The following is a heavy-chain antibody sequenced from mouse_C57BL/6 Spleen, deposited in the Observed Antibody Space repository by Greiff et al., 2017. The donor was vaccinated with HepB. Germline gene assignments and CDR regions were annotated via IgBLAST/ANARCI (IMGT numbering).Heavy chain of an antibody. V-gene: IGHV5-17*01. CDR1: GFTFSDYG. D-gene: IGHD1-1*01. Sequence: EVQLVESGGGLVKPGGSLKLSCAASGFTFSDYGMHWVRQAPEKGLEWVAYISSGSSTIYYADTVKGRFTISRDNAKNTLFLQMTSLRSEDTAMYYCASGNYYNYFDYWGQGTTLTVSS. CDR3: ASGNYYNYFDY. J-gene: IGHJ2*01. CDR2: ISSGSSTI.